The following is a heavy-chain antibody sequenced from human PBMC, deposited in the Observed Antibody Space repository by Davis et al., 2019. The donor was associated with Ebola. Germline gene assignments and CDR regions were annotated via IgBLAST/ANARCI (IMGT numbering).Heavy chain of an antibody. J-gene: IGHJ4*02. CDR3: ASRTTVTDDY. D-gene: IGHD4-17*01. Sequence: ASVKVSCKASGYTFTSYGISWVRRAPGQGLEWMGWISAYNGNTNYAQKLQGRVTITADESTSTAYMELSSLRSEDTAVYYCASRTTVTDDYWGQGTLVTVSS. CDR2: ISAYNGNT. CDR1: GYTFTSYG. V-gene: IGHV1-18*04.